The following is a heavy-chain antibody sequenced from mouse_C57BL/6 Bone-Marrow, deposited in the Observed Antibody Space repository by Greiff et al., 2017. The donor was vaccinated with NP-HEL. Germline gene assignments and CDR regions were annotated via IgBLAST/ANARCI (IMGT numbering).Heavy chain of an antibody. CDR2: IYPGSGST. Sequence: VQLQQSGAELVKPGASVKMSCKASGYTFTSYWITWVKQRPGQGLEWIGDIYPGSGSTNYNEKFKSKATLTVDTSSSTAYMQLSSLTSEDSAVYYCASPLYYGSSYNFDVWGTGTTVTVSS. J-gene: IGHJ1*03. CDR1: GYTFTSYW. D-gene: IGHD1-1*01. V-gene: IGHV1-55*01. CDR3: ASPLYYGSSYNFDV.